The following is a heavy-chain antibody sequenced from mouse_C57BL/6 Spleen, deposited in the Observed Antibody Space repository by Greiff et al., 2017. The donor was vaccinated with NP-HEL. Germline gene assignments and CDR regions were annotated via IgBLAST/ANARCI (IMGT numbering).Heavy chain of an antibody. CDR1: GYTFTSYW. J-gene: IGHJ1*03. Sequence: VQLQQPGAELVKPGASVKLSCKASGYTFTSYWMHWVKQRPGQGLEWIGMIHPNSGSTNYNEKFKSKATLTVDKSSSTAYMQLSSLTSEDSAVYYCARRDYGSTSYWYFDVWGTGTTVTVSS. CDR2: IHPNSGST. CDR3: ARRDYGSTSYWYFDV. V-gene: IGHV1-64*01. D-gene: IGHD1-1*01.